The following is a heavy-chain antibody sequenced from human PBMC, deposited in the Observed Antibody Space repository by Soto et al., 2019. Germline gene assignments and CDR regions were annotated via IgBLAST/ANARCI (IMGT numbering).Heavy chain of an antibody. Sequence: SETLSLTCTVSGGSISSGDYYWSWIRQPPGKGLEWIGYIYYSGSTYYNPSLKSRVTISVDTSKNQFSLKLSSVTAADTAVYYCAREGQITMVRGVIRSSGMDVWGQGTTVTVSS. CDR2: IYYSGST. D-gene: IGHD3-10*01. CDR1: GGSISSGDYY. V-gene: IGHV4-30-4*01. CDR3: AREGQITMVRGVIRSSGMDV. J-gene: IGHJ6*02.